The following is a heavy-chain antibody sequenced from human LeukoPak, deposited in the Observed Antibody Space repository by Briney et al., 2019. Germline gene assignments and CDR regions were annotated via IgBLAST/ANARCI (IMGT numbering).Heavy chain of an antibody. V-gene: IGHV4-34*01. D-gene: IGHD2-15*01. J-gene: IGHJ6*02. CDR3: ARSRAVFRAAGMDV. CDR1: GGSFSGYY. Sequence: SETLSLTCAVYGGSFSGYYWSWIRQPPGKGLEWIGQINHSGSTDYNPSLKSRVTIPVDTSNNQFSLKLRSVTGGDTAVYYCARSRAVFRAAGMDVWGQGTTVTVSS. CDR2: INHSGST.